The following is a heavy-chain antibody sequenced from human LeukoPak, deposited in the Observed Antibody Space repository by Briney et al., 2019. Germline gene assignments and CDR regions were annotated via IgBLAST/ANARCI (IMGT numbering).Heavy chain of an antibody. D-gene: IGHD6-13*01. CDR3: ARDSIAAGIDP. J-gene: IGHJ5*02. V-gene: IGHV4-39*07. Sequence: SETLSLTCTVSGGSISSSSYYWGWIRQPPGKGLEWIGSIYYSGSTYYNPSLKSRVTISVDTSKNQFSLKLSSVTAADTAVYYCARDSIAAGIDPWGQGTLVTVSS. CDR1: GGSISSSSYY. CDR2: IYYSGST.